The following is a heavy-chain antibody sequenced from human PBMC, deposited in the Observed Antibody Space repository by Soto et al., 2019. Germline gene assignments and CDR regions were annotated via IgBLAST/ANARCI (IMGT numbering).Heavy chain of an antibody. J-gene: IGHJ4*02. CDR2: IISKAYGGKT. V-gene: IGHV3-49*04. Sequence: GGSRRLSCIASGFTLGDYAMSWVRQAPGKGREGVVFIISKAYGGKTDHAAAVKGRFTISRDDSKSLAYLQMNSLKTEDTAVYYCTRVGVGNYGDYMDYFDYWGQGTMVTVSS. CDR3: TRVGVGNYGDYMDYFDY. D-gene: IGHD4-17*01. CDR1: GFTLGDYA.